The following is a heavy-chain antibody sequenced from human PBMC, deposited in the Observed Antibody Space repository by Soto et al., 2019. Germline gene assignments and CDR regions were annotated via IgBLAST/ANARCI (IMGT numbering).Heavy chain of an antibody. CDR1: GFALSDFG. D-gene: IGHD4-17*01. CDR3: VRDPATVTSYFDY. Sequence: QPGGSLRLSCATFGFALSDFGMHWVRQAPGKGLEWVAVIWWDGSKKYYADSVRGRFTISKDNTNVDLQLNSLRVEDTAVYYCVRDPATVTSYFDYWGRGTLVTVSS. CDR2: IWWDGSKK. V-gene: IGHV3-33*01. J-gene: IGHJ4*02.